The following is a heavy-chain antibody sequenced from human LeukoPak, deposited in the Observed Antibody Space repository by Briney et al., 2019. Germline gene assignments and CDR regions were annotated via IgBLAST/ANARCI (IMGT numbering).Heavy chain of an antibody. J-gene: IGHJ4*02. CDR2: INPNSGGT. CDR3: AKVGNYYDSGTLDY. Sequence: GASVKVSCKASGYTFTGYYMHWVRQAPGHGLEWMGWINPNSGGTNFAQKFQDRVTMTGDTSISTAYMELSRLTSDDTAVYYCAKVGNYYDSGTLDYWGQGTLVTVSS. D-gene: IGHD3-10*01. V-gene: IGHV1-2*02. CDR1: GYTFTGYY.